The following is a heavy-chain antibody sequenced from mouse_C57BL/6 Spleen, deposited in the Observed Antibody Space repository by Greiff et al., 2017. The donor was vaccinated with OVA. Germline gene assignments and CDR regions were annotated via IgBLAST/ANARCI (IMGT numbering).Heavy chain of an antibody. CDR3: ARVYYGSSPFMDY. D-gene: IGHD1-1*01. V-gene: IGHV3-6*01. CDR2: ISYDGSN. J-gene: IGHJ4*01. Sequence: EVKLQESGPGLVKPSQSLSLTCSVTGYSITSGYYWNWIRQFPGNKLEWMGYISYDGSNNYNPSLKNRISITRDTSKNQFFLKLNSVTTEDTATYYCARVYYGSSPFMDYWGQGTSVTVSS. CDR1: GYSITSGYY.